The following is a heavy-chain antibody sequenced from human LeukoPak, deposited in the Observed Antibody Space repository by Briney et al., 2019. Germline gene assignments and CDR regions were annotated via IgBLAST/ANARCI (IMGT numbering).Heavy chain of an antibody. D-gene: IGHD1-14*01. J-gene: IGHJ6*03. CDR1: GFTFSSYG. Sequence: GGSLRLSCAASGFTFSSYGMHWVRQAPGKGLEWVAFIRYDGSNKYYADSVKGRFTISRDNSKNTLYLQMDSLRAEDTAVYYCAKDLPESYYYYMDVWGKGTTVTISS. V-gene: IGHV3-30*02. CDR2: IRYDGSNK. CDR3: AKDLPESYYYYMDV.